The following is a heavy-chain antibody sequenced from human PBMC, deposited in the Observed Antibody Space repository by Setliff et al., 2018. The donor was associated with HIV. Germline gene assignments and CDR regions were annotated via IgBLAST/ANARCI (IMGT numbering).Heavy chain of an antibody. CDR1: GFTFRNSA. Sequence: GGSLRLSCVASGFTFRNSAVSRIRQAPGKGLQWVSAVSGSGATTYYAASVKGRFTISRDNLKSMVYLQMNSLRAEDTAIYYCAKDHAGGGYHDILPPSWGQGTMVTVSS. V-gene: IGHV3-23*01. J-gene: IGHJ3*01. D-gene: IGHD3-9*01. CDR3: AKDHAGGGYHDILPPS. CDR2: VSGSGATT.